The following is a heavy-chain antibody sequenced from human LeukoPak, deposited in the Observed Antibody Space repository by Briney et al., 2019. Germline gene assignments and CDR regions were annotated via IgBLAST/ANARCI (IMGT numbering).Heavy chain of an antibody. CDR3: ARDRAGTYYDILTGYYNPVDY. Sequence: SVKVSCKASGGTFSSYAISWVRQAPGQGLEWMGGSIPIFGTANYAQTFHGRVTITADASTSTAYMELRSLRSDDTAVYYCARDRAGTYYDILTGYYNPVDYWGQGTLVTVSS. J-gene: IGHJ4*02. D-gene: IGHD3-9*01. CDR2: SIPIFGTA. V-gene: IGHV1-69*01. CDR1: GGTFSSYA.